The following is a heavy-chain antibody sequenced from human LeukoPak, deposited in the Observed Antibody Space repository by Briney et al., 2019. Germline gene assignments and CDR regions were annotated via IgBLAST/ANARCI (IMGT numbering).Heavy chain of an antibody. D-gene: IGHD6-13*01. CDR3: AREGSSPAVFGSH. CDR2: ISGSGGST. CDR1: GFTFDDYA. Sequence: GGSLRLSCAASGFTFDDYAMHWVRQAPGKGLEWVSAISGSGGSTYYADSVKGRFTISRDNSKNTLYLQMNSLRAEDTAVYYCAREGSSPAVFGSHWGQGTLVTVSS. J-gene: IGHJ4*02. V-gene: IGHV3-23*01.